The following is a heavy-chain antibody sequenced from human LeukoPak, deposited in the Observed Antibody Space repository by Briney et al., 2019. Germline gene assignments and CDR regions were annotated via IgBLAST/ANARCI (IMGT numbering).Heavy chain of an antibody. CDR3: ARGGRITIFGVVADNWFDP. CDR1: GGSFSGYY. Sequence: SETLSLTCAVCGGSFSGYYWSWIRQPPGKGLEWIGEINHSGSTNYNPSLKSRVTISVDTSKNQFSLKLSSVTAADTAVYYCARGGRITIFGVVADNWFDPWGQGTLVTVSS. D-gene: IGHD3-3*01. CDR2: INHSGST. V-gene: IGHV4-34*01. J-gene: IGHJ5*02.